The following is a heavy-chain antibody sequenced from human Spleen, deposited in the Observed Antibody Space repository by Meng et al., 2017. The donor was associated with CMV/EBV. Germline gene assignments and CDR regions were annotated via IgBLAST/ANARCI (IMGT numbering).Heavy chain of an antibody. D-gene: IGHD3-16*02. CDR2: ISSGGNTK. Sequence: GGSLRLSCAASGFTFSSYEMNWVRQAPGKGLEWVSYISSGGNTKYYADSVKGRFTISRNNAKNSLYLQMDSLRAEDTAVYYCARVTPLVRNTESYFDFWGQGTLVTVSS. CDR3: ARVTPLVRNTESYFDF. V-gene: IGHV3-48*03. J-gene: IGHJ4*02. CDR1: GFTFSSYE.